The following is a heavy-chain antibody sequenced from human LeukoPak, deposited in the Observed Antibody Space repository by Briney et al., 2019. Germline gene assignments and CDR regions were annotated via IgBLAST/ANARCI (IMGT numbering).Heavy chain of an antibody. D-gene: IGHD6-19*01. V-gene: IGHV1-2*02. CDR3: ARDSKVTGTSFDS. CDR2: MNVDSGGT. J-gene: IGHJ4*02. CDR1: EHMFTDYY. Sequence: ASVKASCKASEHMFTDYYMHWVRQAPGQGLEWMGWMNVDSGGTKYAQKFQGRVTMTRDTSISTAFMDLTRLRSDDTAVYYCARDSKVTGTSFDSWGQGTLVTVSS.